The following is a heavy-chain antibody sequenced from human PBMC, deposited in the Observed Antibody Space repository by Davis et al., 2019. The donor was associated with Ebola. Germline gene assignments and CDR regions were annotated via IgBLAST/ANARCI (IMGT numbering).Heavy chain of an antibody. CDR1: GYIFRNYA. CDR2: ITTNTGNP. Sequence: AASVKVSCKGSGYIFRNYAMNLVRQAPGRGLEWMGWITTNTGNPTYAQGFTGRFVFSLDTSVSTAHLWISSLKAEDTAVYYCARDRGVVVTQNEIDYWGQGTLVTVSS. CDR3: ARDRGVVVTQNEIDY. D-gene: IGHD3-22*01. J-gene: IGHJ4*02. V-gene: IGHV7-4-1*02.